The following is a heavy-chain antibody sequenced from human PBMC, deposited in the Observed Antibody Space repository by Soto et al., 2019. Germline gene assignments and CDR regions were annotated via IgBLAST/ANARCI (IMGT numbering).Heavy chain of an antibody. CDR1: GGSFSGYH. V-gene: IGHV4-34*01. CDR2: INHSGST. D-gene: IGHD3-10*01. J-gene: IGHJ6*02. CDR3: ARGPGYYYGSGSLVFYYYYYGMDV. Sequence: SETLSLTCAVYGGSFSGYHWSWIRQPPGKGLEWIGEINHSGSTNYNPSLKSRVTISVDTSKNQFSLKLSSVTAADTAVYYCARGPGYYYGSGSLVFYYYYYGMDVWGQGTTVTVSS.